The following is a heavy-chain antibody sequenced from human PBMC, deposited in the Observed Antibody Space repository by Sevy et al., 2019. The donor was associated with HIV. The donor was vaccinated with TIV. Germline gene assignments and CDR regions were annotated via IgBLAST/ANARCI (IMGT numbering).Heavy chain of an antibody. V-gene: IGHV3-30*04. J-gene: IGHJ4*02. CDR2: MSHDGNYK. CDR1: GFTFSDYD. D-gene: IGHD2-21*02. CDR3: ARLFSCGGDCYYLDY. Sequence: GESLKISCAASGFTFSDYDMHWVRQAPGKGLEWVAVMSHDGNYKNHADSVKVRFTISRDNFKNTLYLQMNSLRVEDTAVYFCARLFSCGGDCYYLDYWGRGAPVTVSS.